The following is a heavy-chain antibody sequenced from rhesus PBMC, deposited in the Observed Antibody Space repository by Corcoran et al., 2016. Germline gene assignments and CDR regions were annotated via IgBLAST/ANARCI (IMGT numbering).Heavy chain of an antibody. CDR3: ARGEYEDDYGYYYTGNRFDV. CDR1: GGSISSNY. D-gene: IGHD3-9*01. V-gene: IGHV4-173*01. CDR2: ISGSGGRT. J-gene: IGHJ5-1*01. Sequence: QLQLQESGPGLVKPSETLSLTCAFSGGSISSNYWSWIRQPPGEGLDWFVRISGSGGRTDYNPTHKSRVTISTDTSKNQFSLKLSSVTAADTAVYYCARGEYEDDYGYYYTGNRFDVWGPGVLVTVSS.